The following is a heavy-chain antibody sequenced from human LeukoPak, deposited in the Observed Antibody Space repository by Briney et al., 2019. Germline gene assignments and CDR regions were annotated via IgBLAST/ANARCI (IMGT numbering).Heavy chain of an antibody. CDR2: IKQDGSEK. CDR1: GFTFSSYW. D-gene: IGHD3-3*01. V-gene: IGHV3-7*01. J-gene: IGHJ4*02. Sequence: GGSLRLSCAASGFTFSSYWTSWVRQARGKGLEWVANIKQDGSEKYYVDSVKGRFTISRDNAKNSLYLQMNILRAEDTAVYYCAREHNDAWSGYFDYWGQGTLVTVSS. CDR3: AREHNDAWSGYFDY.